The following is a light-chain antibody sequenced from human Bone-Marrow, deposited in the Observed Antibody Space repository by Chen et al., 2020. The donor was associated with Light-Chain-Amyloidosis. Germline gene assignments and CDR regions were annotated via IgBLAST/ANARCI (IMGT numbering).Light chain of an antibody. CDR1: QSVLYRSHNKNY. CDR3: QEYYSTPIT. V-gene: IGKV4-1*01. J-gene: IGKJ5*01. Sequence: DIVMTPSPDPLAVSLGERATIHCKSSQSVLYRSHNKNYLAWYQQKPGQTPKLPIYWASTRESGVPDRFSGSGSGTDFTLSISSLQAEDVAVYYCQEYYSTPITFGQGTRLEIK. CDR2: WAS.